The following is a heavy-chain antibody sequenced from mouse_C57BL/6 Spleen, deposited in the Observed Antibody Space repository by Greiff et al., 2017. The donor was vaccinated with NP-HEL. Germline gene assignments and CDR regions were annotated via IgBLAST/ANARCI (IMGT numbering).Heavy chain of an antibody. V-gene: IGHV1-64*01. CDR1: GYTFTSYW. J-gene: IGHJ3*01. D-gene: IGHD1-1*01. CDR3: ANYYNWFAY. Sequence: VQLQQPGAELVKPGASVKLSCKASGYTFTSYWMHWVKQRPGQGLEWIGMIHPNSGSTNYNEKFKSKATLTVDKSSSTAYMQLSSLTSEDSAVDYCANYYNWFAYWGQGTLVTVSA. CDR2: IHPNSGST.